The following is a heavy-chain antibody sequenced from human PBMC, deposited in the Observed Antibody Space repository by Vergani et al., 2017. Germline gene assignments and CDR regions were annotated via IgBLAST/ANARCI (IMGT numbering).Heavy chain of an antibody. V-gene: IGHV4-34*02. J-gene: IGHJ4*02. CDR3: AVRPRVNLVGGEIVTKRTFDY. D-gene: IGHD3-10*01. Sequence: QVQLQQWGAGVVQPSGTLSLTCAVFGESFSSFYWSWIRQPPGKGLEWIGEINNDGHTNYNPSLGSRVTVSRDTAKNQFFLNLMSVTAADTAMYYCAVRPRVNLVGGEIVTKRTFDYWSQGSLVTVSS. CDR1: GESFSSFY. CDR2: INNDGHT.